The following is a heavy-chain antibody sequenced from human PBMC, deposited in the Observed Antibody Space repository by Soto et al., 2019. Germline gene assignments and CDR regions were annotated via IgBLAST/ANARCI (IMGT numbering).Heavy chain of an antibody. D-gene: IGHD4-17*01. Sequence: PGGSLRLSCAASGFTFSSYSMNWVRQAPGKGLEWVSYISRSSSTIYYADSVKGRFIISRDNAKESVYLQMNSLRAEDTAVYYCARDVDYGRIPNWFDPWGQGTLVTVSS. CDR1: GFTFSSYS. V-gene: IGHV3-48*01. CDR2: ISRSSSTI. J-gene: IGHJ5*02. CDR3: ARDVDYGRIPNWFDP.